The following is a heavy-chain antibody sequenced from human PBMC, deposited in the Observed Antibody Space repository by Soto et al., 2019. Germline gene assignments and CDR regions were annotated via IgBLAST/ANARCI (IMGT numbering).Heavy chain of an antibody. D-gene: IGHD4-17*01. J-gene: IGHJ3*02. CDR2: INAGNGNT. V-gene: IGHV1-3*01. Sequence: APVKVSCKASGYTFTSYAMHWVHQAPGQRLEWMGWINAGNGNTKYSQKFQGRVTITRDTSASTAYMELSSLRSEDTAVYYCARDFTYGDYALDAFDIWGQGTMVTVSS. CDR3: ARDFTYGDYALDAFDI. CDR1: GYTFTSYA.